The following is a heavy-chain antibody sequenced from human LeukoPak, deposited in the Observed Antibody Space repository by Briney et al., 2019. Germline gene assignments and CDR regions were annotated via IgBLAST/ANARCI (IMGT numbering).Heavy chain of an antibody. V-gene: IGHV3-53*01. D-gene: IGHD3-16*01. CDR2: IYSAGNT. CDR1: GFTFSSYS. CDR3: ARRAGAYTHPYDY. J-gene: IGHJ4*02. Sequence: GGSLRLSCAASGFTFSSYSMNWVRQAPGKGLEWVSFIYSAGNTHYSDSVKGRFTISIDNSKNTLYLQMNSLRAEDTAVYYCARRAGAYTHPYDYWGQGTLVTVSS.